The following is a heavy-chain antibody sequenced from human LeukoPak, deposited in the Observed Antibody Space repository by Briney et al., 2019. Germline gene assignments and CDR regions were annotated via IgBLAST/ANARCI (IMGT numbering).Heavy chain of an antibody. CDR1: GFTFSSYW. CDR2: IKQDGSEK. CDR3: ARDVGGYSSSRYPRSYYYYYYMDV. V-gene: IGHV3-7*01. Sequence: GGSLRLSCAASGFTFSSYWMSWVRQAPGKGLEWVANIKQDGSEKYYVDSVKGRFTISRDNAKNSLYLQMNSLRAEDTAVYYCARDVGGYSSSRYPRSYYYYYYMDVWGKGTTVTVSS. D-gene: IGHD6-13*01. J-gene: IGHJ6*03.